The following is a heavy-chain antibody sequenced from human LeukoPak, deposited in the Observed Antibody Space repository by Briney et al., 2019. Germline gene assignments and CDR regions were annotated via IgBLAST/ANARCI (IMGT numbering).Heavy chain of an antibody. CDR3: AKVGDIVVVPAAYFDY. J-gene: IGHJ4*02. D-gene: IGHD2-2*01. Sequence: GGSLRLSCAASGFTFSSYGMHWVHQAPGKGLEWVAFIRYDGSNKYYADSVKGRFTISRDNSKNTLYLQMNSLRAEDTAVYYCAKVGDIVVVPAAYFDYWGQGTLVTVSS. V-gene: IGHV3-30*02. CDR1: GFTFSSYG. CDR2: IRYDGSNK.